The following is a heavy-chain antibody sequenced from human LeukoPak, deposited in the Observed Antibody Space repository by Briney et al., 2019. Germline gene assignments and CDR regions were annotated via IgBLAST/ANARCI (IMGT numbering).Heavy chain of an antibody. V-gene: IGHV3-23*01. CDR2: ISGRGGTT. CDR1: GFTFSSYG. J-gene: IGHJ4*02. D-gene: IGHD1-7*01. CDR3: ATDRDGETTPLFFVS. Sequence: GGSLRLSCAASGFTFSSYGMSWVRQAPGKGLEWVSAISGRGGTTYYADSVKGRFTISRDNSRDTLFLQMNSLRAEDTAIYFCATDRDGETTPLFFVSWGQGTLVTVSS.